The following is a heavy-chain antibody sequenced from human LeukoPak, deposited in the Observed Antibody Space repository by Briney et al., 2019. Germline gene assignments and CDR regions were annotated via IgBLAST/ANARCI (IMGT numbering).Heavy chain of an antibody. CDR2: IYYSGST. J-gene: IGHJ4*02. V-gene: IGHV4-61*01. D-gene: IGHD1-26*01. CDR1: GGSVSSGSYY. CDR3: ARSQGGATNDY. Sequence: SETLSLTCTVSGGSVSSGSYYWSWIRQPPGKGLEWIGYIYYSGSTNYNPSLKSRVTISVDTSKNQFSLKLSSVTAADTAVYYCARSQGGATNDYWGQGTLVTVSS.